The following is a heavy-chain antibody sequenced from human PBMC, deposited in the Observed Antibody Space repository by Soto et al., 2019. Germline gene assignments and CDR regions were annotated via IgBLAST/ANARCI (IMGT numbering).Heavy chain of an antibody. CDR1: GGTFSSYA. D-gene: IGHD3-10*01. Sequence: QVQLVQSGAEVKKPGSSVKVSCKASGGTFSSYAISWVRQAPGQGLEWMGGIIPIFGTANYAQKFQVRVTITADESTSTAYMVLSSLRSEDTAVYYCARGLGSGSAPDQSFDYWGQGTLVTVSS. CDR3: ARGLGSGSAPDQSFDY. J-gene: IGHJ4*02. V-gene: IGHV1-69*01. CDR2: IIPIFGTA.